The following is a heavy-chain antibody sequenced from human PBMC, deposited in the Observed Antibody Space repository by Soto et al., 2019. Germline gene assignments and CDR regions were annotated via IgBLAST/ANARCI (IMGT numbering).Heavy chain of an antibody. D-gene: IGHD2-21*01. CDR2: ISRDGGTK. CDR3: PGEVASGY. CDR1: GFTVSTYG. J-gene: IGHJ1*01. V-gene: IGHV3-30*03. Sequence: QVPLVESGGGVVQPGRSLRLSCAVSGFTVSTYGMHWVRQAPGKGLEWVAVISRDGGTKYYADSVKGRFTISRDNSRNKLFLGMNRLRGDDLAVYYCPGEVASGYWGHGTLVTVSS.